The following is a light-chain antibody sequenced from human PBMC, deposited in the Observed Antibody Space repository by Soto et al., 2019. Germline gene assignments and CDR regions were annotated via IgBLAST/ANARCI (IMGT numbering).Light chain of an antibody. CDR2: AAS. J-gene: IGKJ1*01. V-gene: IGKV1-39*01. Sequence: DIQMTQSPSSLSASVGDRVTMTRRASQSISSYLNWYQQKRGXAPKLLIYAASSLQSGVPSRFSGSGAGTDFHLTISILQPDDCATSYCQHHNSYWTCRQGTKVDIK. CDR3: QHHNSYWT. CDR1: QSISSY.